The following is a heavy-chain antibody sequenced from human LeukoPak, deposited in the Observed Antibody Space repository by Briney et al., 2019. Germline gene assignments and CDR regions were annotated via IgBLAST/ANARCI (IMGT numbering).Heavy chain of an antibody. J-gene: IGHJ4*02. CDR1: GYTFTGYY. V-gene: IGHV1-2*02. Sequence: ASVKVSCKASGYTFTGYYMHWVRQAPGQGLGWMGWINPNSGGTNYAQKFQGRVTMTRDTSISTAYMELSRLRSDDTAVYYCAREAGNTATDFDYWGQGTLVTVSS. CDR3: AREAGNTATDFDY. CDR2: INPNSGGT. D-gene: IGHD5-18*01.